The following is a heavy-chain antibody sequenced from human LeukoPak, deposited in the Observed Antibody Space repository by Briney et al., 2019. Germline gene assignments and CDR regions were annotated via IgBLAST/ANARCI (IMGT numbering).Heavy chain of an antibody. CDR1: GYTFSNFG. J-gene: IGHJ4*02. CDR3: ARDRDISPAATDY. D-gene: IGHD6-25*01. V-gene: IGHV1-18*01. CDR2: ISAFNGHT. Sequence: ASVKVSCKTSGYTFSNFGFSWVRQAPGQGLEWMGWISAFNGHTIYVQKFQGRVTMTTDTFTSTAYMELRSLRSDDTAVYYCARDRDISPAATDYWGQGSLVTVSS.